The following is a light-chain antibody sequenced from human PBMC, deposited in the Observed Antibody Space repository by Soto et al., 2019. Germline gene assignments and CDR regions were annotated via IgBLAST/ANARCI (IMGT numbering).Light chain of an antibody. CDR3: QQYNNWTPIT. CDR1: QSVSSK. J-gene: IGKJ5*01. CDR2: GAS. V-gene: IGKV3-15*01. Sequence: EIVMTQSPATLSVSPGERATLSCRASQSVSSKLAWYQQKPGQAPRLLIYGASTRATGIPARFSGSGSGTEFTLTISSLQSEDFAVYYCQQYNNWTPITLGQGTRLEIK.